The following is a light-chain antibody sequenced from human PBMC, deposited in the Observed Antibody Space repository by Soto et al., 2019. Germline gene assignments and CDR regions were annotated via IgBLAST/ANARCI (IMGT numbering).Light chain of an antibody. CDR3: ISYAGIDILV. J-gene: IGLJ2*01. CDR2: DVN. Sequence: QSVLTQPASISASPGQSISISCTGTSNDVGAFDYVSWFQQHPGKAPKLIIYDVNKRPSGVPDRFSASKSGTTASLTVSGLQAEDEADYYCISYAGIDILVFGGGTKLTVL. CDR1: SNDVGAFDY. V-gene: IGLV2-8*01.